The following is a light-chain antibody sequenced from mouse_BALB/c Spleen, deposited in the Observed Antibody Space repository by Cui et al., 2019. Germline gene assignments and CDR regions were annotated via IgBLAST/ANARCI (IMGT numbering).Light chain of an antibody. CDR3: QQYNSYPLT. V-gene: IGKV6-15*01. Sequence: DIVMTQSQKFMSTSVGDWVSVTCKASQNVGTNVAWYQQKPGQSPKALIYSASYRYSGVPDRFTGSGSGTDFTLTISNVQSEDLAEYFCQQYNSYPLTFGAGTKLELK. J-gene: IGKJ5*01. CDR2: SAS. CDR1: QNVGTN.